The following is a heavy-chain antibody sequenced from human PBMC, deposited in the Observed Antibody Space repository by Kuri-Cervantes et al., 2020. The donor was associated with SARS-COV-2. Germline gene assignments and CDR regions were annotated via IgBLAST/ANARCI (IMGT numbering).Heavy chain of an antibody. D-gene: IGHD5-12*01. CDR3: ARVHGYDFYYYYYYMDV. V-gene: IGHV3-43*01. Sequence: GGSLRLSCAASGFTFDDYTMHWVRQAPGKGLEWVSLISWDGGSTYYADSVKGRFTISRDNAKNSLYLQMNSLRAEDTAVYYCARVHGYDFYYYYYYMDVWGKGTTVTVSS. J-gene: IGHJ6*03. CDR1: GFTFDDYT. CDR2: ISWDGGST.